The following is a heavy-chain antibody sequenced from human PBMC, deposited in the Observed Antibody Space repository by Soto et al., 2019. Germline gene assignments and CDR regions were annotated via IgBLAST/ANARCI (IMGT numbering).Heavy chain of an antibody. D-gene: IGHD6-19*01. CDR3: AKDYSSGWLDY. CDR2: ISYDGSNK. V-gene: IGHV3-30*18. CDR1: GFTFISYG. Sequence: GGPLRLSCAASGFTFISYGMHWVRQAPGKGLEWVAVISYDGSNKYYADSVKGRFTISRDNSKNTLYLQMNSLRAEDTAVYYCAKDYSSGWLDYWGQGTLVTVSS. J-gene: IGHJ4*02.